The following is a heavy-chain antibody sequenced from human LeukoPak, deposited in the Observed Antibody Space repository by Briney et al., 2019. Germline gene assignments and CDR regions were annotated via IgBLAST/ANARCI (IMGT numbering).Heavy chain of an antibody. CDR1: GFTFSSYA. Sequence: PGGSLRLSGAASGFTFSSYAMSWVRQAPGKGLEWVSAISGSGGSTYYADPVKGRFTISRDNSKNTLYLQMNSLRAEDTAVYYCAKGPTYYYDSSGYPHAWGQGTLVTVSS. CDR2: ISGSGGST. D-gene: IGHD3-22*01. CDR3: AKGPTYYYDSSGYPHA. V-gene: IGHV3-23*01. J-gene: IGHJ4*02.